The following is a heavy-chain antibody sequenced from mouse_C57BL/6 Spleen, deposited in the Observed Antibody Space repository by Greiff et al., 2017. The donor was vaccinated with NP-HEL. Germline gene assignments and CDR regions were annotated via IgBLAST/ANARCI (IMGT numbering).Heavy chain of an antibody. D-gene: IGHD3-1*01. Sequence: VHLVESGPELVKPGASVKISCKASGYAFSSSWMNWVKQRPGKGLEWIGRIYPGDGDTNYNGKFKGKATLTADKSSSTAYMQLSSLTSEDSAVYFCASQGLYAMDYWGQGTSVTVSS. J-gene: IGHJ4*01. CDR3: ASQGLYAMDY. CDR2: IYPGDGDT. V-gene: IGHV1-82*01. CDR1: GYAFSSSW.